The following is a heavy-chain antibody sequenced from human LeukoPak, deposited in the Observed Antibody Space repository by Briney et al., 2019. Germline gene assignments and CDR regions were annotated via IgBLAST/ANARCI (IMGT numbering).Heavy chain of an antibody. CDR2: ISSSSSYI. CDR1: GFTFSSYS. J-gene: IGHJ5*02. Sequence: PGGSLRLSCAASGFTFSSYSMNWVRQAPGKGLEWVSSISSSSSYIYYADSVKGRFTISRDNAKNSLYLQMNSLRAEDTAVYYCARGVDAHWYYDSSGYSGDWFDPWGQGTLVTVSS. CDR3: ARGVDAHWYYDSSGYSGDWFDP. V-gene: IGHV3-21*01. D-gene: IGHD3-22*01.